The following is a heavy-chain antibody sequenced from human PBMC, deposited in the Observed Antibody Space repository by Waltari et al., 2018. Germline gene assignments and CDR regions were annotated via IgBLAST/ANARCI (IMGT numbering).Heavy chain of an antibody. J-gene: IGHJ3*02. Sequence: QVQLVESGGGVVQPGRSLRLSCAASGFTFSSYGMHWVRQAPGKGWWWVAVKGYDESNKYYADAVKGRFTISRDNSKNTLYLQMNSLRAEDTAVYYCARGRRNYDSRGFAFDIWGQGTMVTVSS. CDR3: ARGRRNYDSRGFAFDI. D-gene: IGHD3-22*01. CDR2: KGYDESNK. CDR1: GFTFSSYG. V-gene: IGHV3-33*01.